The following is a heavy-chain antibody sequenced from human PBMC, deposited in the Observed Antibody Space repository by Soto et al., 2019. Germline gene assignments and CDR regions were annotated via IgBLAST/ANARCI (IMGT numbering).Heavy chain of an antibody. CDR2: IYHSGST. D-gene: IGHD6-13*01. CDR1: GYSISSGYY. CDR3: ARIAAAEPGYYYGMDV. Sequence: TSETLSLTCAVSGYSISSGYYWGWIRQPPGKGLEWIGSIYHSGSTYYNPSLKSRVTISVDTSKNQFSLKLSSVTAADTAVYYCARIAAAEPGYYYGMDVWGQGTTVTSP. J-gene: IGHJ6*02. V-gene: IGHV4-38-2*01.